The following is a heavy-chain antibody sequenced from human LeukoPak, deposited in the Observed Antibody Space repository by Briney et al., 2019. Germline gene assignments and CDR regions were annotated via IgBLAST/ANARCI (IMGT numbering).Heavy chain of an antibody. CDR3: ARGDPAYGSGSYY. V-gene: IGHV3-21*06. CDR1: GFTFSTYS. J-gene: IGHJ4*02. Sequence: GGSLRLSCAASGFTFSTYSMHWVRQALGKGLEWVSSISSITTYIYYSDSVKGRFTISRDNAKNSLYLQVNSLRPKDTAIYYCARGDPAYGSGSYYWGQGTLVTVSS. D-gene: IGHD3-10*01. CDR2: ISSITTYI.